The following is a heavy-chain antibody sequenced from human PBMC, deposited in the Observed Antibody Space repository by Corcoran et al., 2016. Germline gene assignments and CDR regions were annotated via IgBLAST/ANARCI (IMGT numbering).Heavy chain of an antibody. CDR1: GFTFSTYW. D-gene: IGHD6-13*01. CDR2: IKHDGSVK. CDR3: TRGFSSSPNWFDP. Sequence: EVQLVESGGGLVQPGGSLRLSCAASGFTFSTYWMSWVRQAPGKGLEWVANIKHDGSVKYYVDSAKGRFTISRDNAENSLYLQMNRLRDEDTAVYYCTRGFSSSPNWFDPWGQGTLVTVSS. J-gene: IGHJ5*02. V-gene: IGHV3-7*04.